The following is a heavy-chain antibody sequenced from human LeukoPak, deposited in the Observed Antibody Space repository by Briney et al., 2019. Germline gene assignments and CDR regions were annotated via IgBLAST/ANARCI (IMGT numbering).Heavy chain of an antibody. CDR2: IRYDGSNK. Sequence: GGSLRLSCAASGFTFSSYGMHWVRQAPGKGLEWVAVIRYDGSNKYYADSVKGRFTISRDNSKNTLFLQMNSLRAEDTAVYYCARDQRGYTYGPTQEFDPWGQGTLVTASS. V-gene: IGHV3-33*01. D-gene: IGHD5-18*01. CDR1: GFTFSSYG. CDR3: ARDQRGYTYGPTQEFDP. J-gene: IGHJ5*02.